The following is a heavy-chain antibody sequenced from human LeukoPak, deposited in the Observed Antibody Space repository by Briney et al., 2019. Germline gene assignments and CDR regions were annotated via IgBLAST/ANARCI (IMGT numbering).Heavy chain of an antibody. J-gene: IGHJ5*02. D-gene: IGHD1-26*01. CDR3: ARSYLGGTYYDWFDP. CDR1: GGSISSYY. Sequence: SETLSLTCTVSGGSISSYYWSWIRQPAGKGLEWIGRIYASGSTNYNPSLRSRVTISVDKSKNQFSLKLTSATAADTAVYYCARSYLGGTYYDWFDPWGQGTLVTVSS. V-gene: IGHV4-4*07. CDR2: IYASGST.